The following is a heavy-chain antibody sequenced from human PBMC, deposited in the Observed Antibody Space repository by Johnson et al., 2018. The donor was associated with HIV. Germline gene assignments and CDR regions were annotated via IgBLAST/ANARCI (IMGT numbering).Heavy chain of an antibody. J-gene: IGHJ3*02. D-gene: IGHD2-2*01. V-gene: IGHV3-20*04. Sequence: EQLVESGGGVVQPGRSLRLSCAASGFTFSSYGMSWVRQAPGKGLEWVSGINWNGGSTGYADSVKGRFTISRDNAKNSLYLHMNSLRAEDTALYYCAKGGWFQLISKRRGAFDIWGKGAMVTVSS. CDR1: GFTFSSYG. CDR2: INWNGGST. CDR3: AKGGWFQLISKRRGAFDI.